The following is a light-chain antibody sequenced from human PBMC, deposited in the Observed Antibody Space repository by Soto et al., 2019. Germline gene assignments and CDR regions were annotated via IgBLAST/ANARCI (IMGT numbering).Light chain of an antibody. CDR1: SSDVGSYNR. CDR3: SSYTSSSRVV. V-gene: IGLV2-18*02. CDR2: EVS. J-gene: IGLJ2*01. Sequence: QSALTQPPSVSGSPGQSVTISCTGTSSDVGSYNRVSWYQQPPSTAPKLMIYEVSNRPSGVPDRFSGSKSGNTASLTISGLQAEDEADYYCSSYTSSSRVVFGGGTKLTVL.